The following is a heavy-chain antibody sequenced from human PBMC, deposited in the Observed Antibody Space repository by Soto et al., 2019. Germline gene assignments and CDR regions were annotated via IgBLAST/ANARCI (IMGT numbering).Heavy chain of an antibody. CDR1: GYTFTSYG. V-gene: IGHV1-18*04. J-gene: IGHJ6*04. D-gene: IGHD2-2*01. CDR2: ISAYNGNT. CDR3: ARVIRNQLLIGPPDASGL. Sequence: GASVNVSCKASGYTFTSYGIRWVRQAPGQGLEWMGWISAYNGNTNYAQKLQGRVTMTTDTSTSTAYMELRSLRSDDTAVYYCARVIRNQLLIGPPDASGLWGKGNMVTVSA.